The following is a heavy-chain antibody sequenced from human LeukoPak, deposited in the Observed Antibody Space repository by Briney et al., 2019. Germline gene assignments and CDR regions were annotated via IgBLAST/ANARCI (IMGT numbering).Heavy chain of an antibody. CDR2: IKKDGSDT. Sequence: GGSLRLSCAASGFTFSSHWMYWVRQVPGKGLVWVSRIKKDGSDTTYADSVKGRFTISRDNAKNTLYLQMNSLRAEETAVYYCATDMGDDTSGSYRFGLDVWGLGTTVTVSS. D-gene: IGHD3-22*01. CDR1: GFTFSSHW. V-gene: IGHV3-74*01. J-gene: IGHJ6*02. CDR3: ATDMGDDTSGSYRFGLDV.